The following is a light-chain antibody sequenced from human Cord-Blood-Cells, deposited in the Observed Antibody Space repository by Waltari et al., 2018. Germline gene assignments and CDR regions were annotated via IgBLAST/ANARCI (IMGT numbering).Light chain of an antibody. J-gene: IGKJ1*01. CDR3: QQRSNWPPRWT. CDR1: QSVSSY. V-gene: IGKV3-11*01. Sequence: EIVLTQSPATLSLSPGERATLSCRASQSVSSYLAWYQQKPGQAPRLLIYDASNRATGIPARFSGSGSGTDFTLTISSLEPADFAVYYCQQRSNWPPRWTFGQGTKVEIK. CDR2: DAS.